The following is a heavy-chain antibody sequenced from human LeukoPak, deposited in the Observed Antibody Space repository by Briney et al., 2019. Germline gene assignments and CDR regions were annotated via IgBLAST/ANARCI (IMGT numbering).Heavy chain of an antibody. D-gene: IGHD6-19*01. CDR1: GGSISSNNW. Sequence: SGTLSLTCAVSGGSISSNNWWSWVRQPPGKGLEWIGEIYHSGSTNYNPSLKSRVTISVDKSKNQFSLKLSSVTAADTAVYYCARDFIAVATNWFDPWGQGTLVTVSS. CDR2: IYHSGST. J-gene: IGHJ5*02. V-gene: IGHV4-4*02. CDR3: ARDFIAVATNWFDP.